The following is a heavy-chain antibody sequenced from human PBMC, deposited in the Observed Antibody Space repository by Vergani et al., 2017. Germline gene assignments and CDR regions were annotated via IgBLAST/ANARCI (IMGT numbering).Heavy chain of an antibody. D-gene: IGHD6-6*01. J-gene: IGHJ4*02. Sequence: EVQLVESGGGFVQPGRSLRLSCAASGFTFDDYAMHWVRRAPGKGLEWVSGIRWNSGSIGYADSVKGRVNISRYNDKNSLYLQMNILRAEDTALYYCARDSEIAARPDYWGQGTLVTVSS. CDR2: IRWNSGSI. CDR3: ARDSEIAARPDY. V-gene: IGHV3-9*01. CDR1: GFTFDDYA.